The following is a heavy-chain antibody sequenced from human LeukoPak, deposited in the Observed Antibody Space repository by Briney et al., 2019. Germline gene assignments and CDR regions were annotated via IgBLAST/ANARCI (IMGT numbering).Heavy chain of an antibody. CDR1: GFTFSSYD. CDR2: ISGSGGST. CDR3: AEPEGGYYDIRPD. V-gene: IGHV3-23*01. D-gene: IGHD3-22*01. J-gene: IGHJ4*02. Sequence: GGSLRLSCAASGFTFSSYDMSWVRQAPGKGLEWVSAISGSGGSTYYADSVKGRFTISRDNSKNTLYLQMNSLRAEDTAVYYCAEPEGGYYDIRPDWGQGTQVTVSS.